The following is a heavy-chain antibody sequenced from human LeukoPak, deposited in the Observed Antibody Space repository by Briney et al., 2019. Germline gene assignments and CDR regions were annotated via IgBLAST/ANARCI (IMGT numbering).Heavy chain of an antibody. D-gene: IGHD3-10*01. CDR2: VSASGGST. Sequence: GGSLRLSCAASGFIFRNHSMDWIRQAPGQGLEWVSGVSASGGSTFNTDSVKGRLSISRDNSKNTLYLEMNSLRPEYTALYYCAKSLGNQGVIDYWGQGTLVTVSS. CDR1: GFIFRNHS. V-gene: IGHV3-23*01. J-gene: IGHJ4*02. CDR3: AKSLGNQGVIDY.